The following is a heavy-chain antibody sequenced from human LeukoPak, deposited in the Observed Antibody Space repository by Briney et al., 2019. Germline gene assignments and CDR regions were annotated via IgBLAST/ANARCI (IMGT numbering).Heavy chain of an antibody. CDR1: GFTVSRNY. J-gene: IGHJ3*01. V-gene: IGHV3-53*01. D-gene: IGHD1-1*01. Sequence: GGSLRLSCAASGFTVSRNYMSWVRQAPGKGLEWVSEIYRDGSTYYAASVKGRFSISRDSSKNTVYLQMNSLRAEDAAVYYCARDLRENGVFDFWGQGPMAT. CDR2: IYRDGST. CDR3: ARDLRENGVFDF.